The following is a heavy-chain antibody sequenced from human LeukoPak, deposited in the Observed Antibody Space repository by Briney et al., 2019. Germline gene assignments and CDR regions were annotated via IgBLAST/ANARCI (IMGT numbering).Heavy chain of an antibody. J-gene: IGHJ6*02. CDR2: IYYSGST. Sequence: SETLSLTCTVSGGSISSYYWSWIRQPPGKGLEWIGYIYYSGSTNYNPSLKSRVTISVDTSKNQFSLKLSSVTAADTAVYYCAGGRMNRITIFGVVPQNYYGMDVWGQGTTVTVSS. CDR1: GGSISSYY. V-gene: IGHV4-59*01. CDR3: AGGRMNRITIFGVVPQNYYGMDV. D-gene: IGHD3-3*01.